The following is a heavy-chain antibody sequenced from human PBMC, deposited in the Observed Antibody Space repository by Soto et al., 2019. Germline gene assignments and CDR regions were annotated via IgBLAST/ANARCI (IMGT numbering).Heavy chain of an antibody. CDR3: ASLYSRSSLSLDY. CDR1: GYSFTSYW. Sequence: RGESLKISCQGSGYSFTSYWIGLVRQMPGKGLEAVGIIYPGDSDTKYSPSFQGQVTISADKSISTAYLQWSSLKASDTPMYYCASLYSRSSLSLDYWGQGTLVTISS. V-gene: IGHV5-51*01. CDR2: IYPGDSDT. D-gene: IGHD6-6*01. J-gene: IGHJ4*02.